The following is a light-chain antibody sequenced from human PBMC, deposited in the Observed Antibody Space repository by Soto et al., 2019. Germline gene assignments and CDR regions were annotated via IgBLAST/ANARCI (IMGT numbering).Light chain of an antibody. CDR3: SSYRSSSPPDV. V-gene: IGLV2-14*01. J-gene: IGLJ1*01. CDR1: SSDVAGYNY. CDR2: DVS. Sequence: QSALTQPASVSGSPGQSITISCTGTSSDVAGYNYVSWYQQHPGKAPKLLINDVSNRPSGVSNRFSGSKSGNTASLTISGLQAEDEADYYCSSYRSSSPPDVFGTGTKLTVL.